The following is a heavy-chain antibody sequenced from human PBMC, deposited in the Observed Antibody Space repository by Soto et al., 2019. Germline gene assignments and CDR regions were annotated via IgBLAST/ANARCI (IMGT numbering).Heavy chain of an antibody. Sequence: QEQLVQSGAEVKKPGASVKVSCKTSGYTFTDYDINWVRQATGQGLEWIGWMNPNSGETGYAQKFQGRVTMTRSDSLSTADLELGSLRSEYTAVYYCARVAVAARPRWYNWFDPWGQGTLVTVSA. CDR3: ARVAVAARPRWYNWFDP. CDR1: GYTFTDYD. D-gene: IGHD2-15*01. CDR2: MNPNSGET. V-gene: IGHV1-8*01. J-gene: IGHJ5*02.